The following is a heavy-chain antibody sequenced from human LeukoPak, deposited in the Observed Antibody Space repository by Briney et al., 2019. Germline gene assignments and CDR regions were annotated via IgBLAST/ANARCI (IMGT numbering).Heavy chain of an antibody. Sequence: ASVKVSCKASGYTFTGYYMRWVRQAPGQGLEWMGWINPNSGGANYAQKFQGRVTMTRDTSISTAYMELSRLRSDDTAVYYCARDGFYCSSTSCYFDYWGQGTLVTVSS. CDR1: GYTFTGYY. CDR2: INPNSGGA. V-gene: IGHV1-2*02. J-gene: IGHJ4*02. D-gene: IGHD2-2*01. CDR3: ARDGFYCSSTSCYFDY.